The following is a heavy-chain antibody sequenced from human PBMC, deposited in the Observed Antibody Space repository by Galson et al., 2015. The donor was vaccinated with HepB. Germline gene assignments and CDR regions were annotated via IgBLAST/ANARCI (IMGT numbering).Heavy chain of an antibody. D-gene: IGHD2-2*02. Sequence: SVKVSCKASGGTFSDYAFSWVRQAPGQGLECMGGIIPLFGTTNYAQKFQGRVTITADESTNTAYMELSSLRSEATAVYFCARTPPYCGGASCYTNLRNTYYFYMDVWGKGTTVTVSS. CDR1: GGTFSDYA. CDR3: ARTPPYCGGASCYTNLRNTYYFYMDV. J-gene: IGHJ6*03. V-gene: IGHV1-69*13. CDR2: IIPLFGTT.